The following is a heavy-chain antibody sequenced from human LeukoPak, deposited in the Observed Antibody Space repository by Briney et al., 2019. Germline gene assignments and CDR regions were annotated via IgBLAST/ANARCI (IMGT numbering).Heavy chain of an antibody. CDR3: ARDQYSSSGGMDV. CDR2: IKQDGSEK. CDR1: GFTFSSYW. J-gene: IGHJ6*02. Sequence: GGSLTLSCEASGFTFSSYWMSWVGQAPGKGLEGVASIKQDGSEKYYVDSVKGRFTISRDNAKNSLYLQMNSLRAEDTAVYYCARDQYSSSGGMDVWGQGTTVTVSS. D-gene: IGHD6-6*01. V-gene: IGHV3-7*03.